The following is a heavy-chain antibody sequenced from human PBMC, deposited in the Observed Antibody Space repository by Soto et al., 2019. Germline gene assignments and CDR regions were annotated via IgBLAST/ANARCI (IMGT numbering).Heavy chain of an antibody. CDR3: AISELATLRDTEYFHH. CDR1: NDSIRRYY. Sequence: QVQLQESGPGLVKPSETLSLTCTVSNDSIRRYYWSWIRQPPGRGLEWIGYAFHTGGTNYNPSLTSPVTISVXSXKRXFALKLTSVTAADTAVYFCAISELATLRDTEYFHHWGQGTLVTVSS. CDR2: AFHTGGT. D-gene: IGHD6-6*01. V-gene: IGHV4-59*01. J-gene: IGHJ1*01.